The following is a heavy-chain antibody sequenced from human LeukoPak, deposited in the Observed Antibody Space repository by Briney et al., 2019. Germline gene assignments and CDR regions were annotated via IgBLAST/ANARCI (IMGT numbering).Heavy chain of an antibody. Sequence: GSLRLSCATSGFTVNNNYMSWVRQAPGKGLEWVSVIYGAGAGITYYIDSVKGRFTISRDNSRNTVYLQMNSLRAEDTAVYYCAELGITMIGGVWGKGTTVTISS. D-gene: IGHD3-10*02. CDR1: GFTVNNNY. CDR2: IYGAGAGIT. V-gene: IGHV3-53*01. CDR3: AELGITMIGGV. J-gene: IGHJ6*04.